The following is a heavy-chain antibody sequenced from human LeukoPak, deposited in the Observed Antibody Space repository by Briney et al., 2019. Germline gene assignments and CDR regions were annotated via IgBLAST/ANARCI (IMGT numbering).Heavy chain of an antibody. CDR1: GGSISSGGYY. D-gene: IGHD1-26*01. CDR3: AREYSGSYDWFDP. V-gene: IGHV4-31*03. Sequence: SETLSLTCTVSGGSISSGGYYWSWIRQHPGKGLEWIGYIYYSGSTYYNPSLKSRVTISVDTSKNQFSLKLSSVTAADTAVYYCAREYSGSYDWFDPWGQGTLVTASS. J-gene: IGHJ5*02. CDR2: IYYSGST.